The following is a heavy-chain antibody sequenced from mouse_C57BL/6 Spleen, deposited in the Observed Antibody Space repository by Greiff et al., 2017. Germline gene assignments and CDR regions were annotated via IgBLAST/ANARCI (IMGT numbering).Heavy chain of an antibody. D-gene: IGHD1-1*01. V-gene: IGHV5-9-1*02. CDR2: ISSGGDYI. CDR3: TRDRDYYGSSYDFDV. J-gene: IGHJ1*03. CDR1: GFTFSSYA. Sequence: EVQLVESGEGLVKPGGSLKLSCAASGFTFSSYAMSWVRQTPEKRLEWVAYISSGGDYIYYADTVKGRFTISRDNARNTLYLQMSSLKSEDTAMYYCTRDRDYYGSSYDFDVWGTGTTVTVSS.